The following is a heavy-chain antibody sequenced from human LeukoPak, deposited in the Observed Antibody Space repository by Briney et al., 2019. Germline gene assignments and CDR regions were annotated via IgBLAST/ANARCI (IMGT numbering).Heavy chain of an antibody. D-gene: IGHD6-19*01. CDR2: ISAYNGNT. Sequence: ASVKVSCKASGYTFTSYGISWVRQAPGQGLEWMGWISAYNGNTNYAQKLQGRVTMTTDTSTSTAYMELRSLRSDDTAVYYCAREGPAAYSSGWGYWGQGTLVTVSS. V-gene: IGHV1-18*01. CDR3: AREGPAAYSSGWGY. CDR1: GYTFTSYG. J-gene: IGHJ4*02.